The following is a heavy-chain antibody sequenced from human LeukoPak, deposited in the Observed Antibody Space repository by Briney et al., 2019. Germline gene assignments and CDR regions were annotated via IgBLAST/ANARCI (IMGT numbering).Heavy chain of an antibody. V-gene: IGHV4-61*01. Sequence: SETLSLTCTVSGGSVSSGSYYWSWIRQPPGKGLEWIGYIYYSGSTNYSPSLKSRVTISVDTSKNQFSLKLSSVTAADTAVYYCARDRKAVAIFDYWGQGTLVTVSS. CDR2: IYYSGST. CDR1: GGSVSSGSYY. D-gene: IGHD6-19*01. CDR3: ARDRKAVAIFDY. J-gene: IGHJ4*02.